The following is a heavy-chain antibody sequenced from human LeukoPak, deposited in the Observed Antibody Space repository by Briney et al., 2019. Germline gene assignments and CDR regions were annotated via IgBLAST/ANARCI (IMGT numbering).Heavy chain of an antibody. D-gene: IGHD3-16*02. CDR3: ARDLRYPHSHGFDP. CDR1: GDSVSSNSAA. V-gene: IGHV6-1*01. CDR2: TYYRSKWYN. J-gene: IGHJ5*02. Sequence: SQTLSLTCAISGDSVSSNSAAWNWIRQSPSRGLEWLGRTYYRSKWYNDHAVSVKSRITINPDTSKNQFSLQLNSVTPEDTAVYYCARDLRYPHSHGFDPWGQGTLVTVSS.